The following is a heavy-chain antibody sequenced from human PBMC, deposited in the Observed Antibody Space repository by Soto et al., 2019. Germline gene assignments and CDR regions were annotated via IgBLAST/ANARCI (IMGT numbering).Heavy chain of an antibody. J-gene: IGHJ5*02. CDR1: GASISGFY. Sequence: SSETLSLTCTVSGASISGFYWSWIRKSAGKGLEWIGRIYATGTTDYNPSLKSRVMMSVDTSKKQFSLKLRSVTAADADVYYCVRDGTKTLRDWFDPWGQGISVTVSS. V-gene: IGHV4-4*07. CDR2: IYATGTT. D-gene: IGHD1-1*01. CDR3: VRDGTKTLRDWFDP.